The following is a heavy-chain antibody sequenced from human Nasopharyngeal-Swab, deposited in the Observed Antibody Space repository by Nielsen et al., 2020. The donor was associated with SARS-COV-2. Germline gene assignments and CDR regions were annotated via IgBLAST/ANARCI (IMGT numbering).Heavy chain of an antibody. V-gene: IGHV3-48*02. Sequence: GESLKISCTASGFTFSSSGINWVRQAPGKGLEWVSYISSSATTISYADSVKGRFTISRDNAKNSLYLQMDSLRDEDTAVYYCARDHCVTTACRFDYWGQGTLVTVSS. J-gene: IGHJ4*02. CDR3: ARDHCVTTACRFDY. CDR2: ISSSATTI. CDR1: GFTFSSSG. D-gene: IGHD3-22*01.